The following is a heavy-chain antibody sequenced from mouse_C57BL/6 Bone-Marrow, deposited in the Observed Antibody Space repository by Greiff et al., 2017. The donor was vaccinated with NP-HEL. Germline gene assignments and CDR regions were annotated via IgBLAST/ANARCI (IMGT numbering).Heavy chain of an antibody. D-gene: IGHD2-1*01. Sequence: VQLQQSGAELVRPGTSVKVSCKASGYAFTNYLIEWVKQRPGKGLEWIGVINPGSGGTNYNEKFKGKATLTADKSSSTAYMQLSSLTSEDSAVYFCARRGGNYDWYFDVWGTGTTVTVSS. CDR1: GYAFTNYL. CDR3: ARRGGNYDWYFDV. V-gene: IGHV1-54*01. CDR2: INPGSGGT. J-gene: IGHJ1*03.